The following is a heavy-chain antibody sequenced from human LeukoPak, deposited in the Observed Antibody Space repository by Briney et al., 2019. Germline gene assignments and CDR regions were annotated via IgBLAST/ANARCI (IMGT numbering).Heavy chain of an antibody. V-gene: IGHV7-4-1*02. D-gene: IGHD6-19*01. Sequence: ASVKVSCKASGYTFTSSALNWVRQAPGQGLEWMGWINTNTGNPTYAQGFTGLFVFSLDTSVSTAYLHISSLEAEDTAIYYCATDLKKGDSGCFDYWGQGTLVTVSS. J-gene: IGHJ4*02. CDR3: ATDLKKGDSGCFDY. CDR2: INTNTGNP. CDR1: GYTFTSSA.